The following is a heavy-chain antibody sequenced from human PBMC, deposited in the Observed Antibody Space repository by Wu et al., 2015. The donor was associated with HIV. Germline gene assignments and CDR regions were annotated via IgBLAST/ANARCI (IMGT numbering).Heavy chain of an antibody. V-gene: IGHV4-34*01. CDR2: INHSGNT. D-gene: IGHD3-3*01. CDR1: GGSFNTYY. Sequence: QVQLHQWGAGLLKPSETLSLTCAVYGGSFNTYYWSWIRQSPGKGLEWMGEINHSGNTNYNPSLESRLTISVDTSKNQFSLKLNSVTAADTAVYFCARGFATVRDFIIRYNWFDTWGQGNLVTVSS. J-gene: IGHJ5*02. CDR3: ARGFATVRDFIIRYNWFDT.